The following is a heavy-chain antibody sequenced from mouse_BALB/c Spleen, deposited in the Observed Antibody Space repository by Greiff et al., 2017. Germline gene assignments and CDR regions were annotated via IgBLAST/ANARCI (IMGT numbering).Heavy chain of an antibody. J-gene: IGHJ4*01. D-gene: IGHD2-3*01. CDR1: GDSITSGY. CDR3: ARGGDGYYHYAMDY. CDR2: ISYSGIT. V-gene: IGHV3-8*02. Sequence: EVKLLESGPSLVKPSQTLSLTCSVTGDSITSGYWNWIRKFPGNKLEYMGYISYSGITYYNPSLKSRISITRDTSKNQYYLQLNSVTTEDTATYYCARGGDGYYHYAMDYWGQGTSVTVSS.